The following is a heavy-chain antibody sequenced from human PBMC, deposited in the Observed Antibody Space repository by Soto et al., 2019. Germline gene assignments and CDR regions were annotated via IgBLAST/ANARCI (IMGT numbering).Heavy chain of an antibody. J-gene: IGHJ6*02. CDR1: GGSISSYY. CDR2: MYNTGST. CDR3: ARDLWGYCGADCYPLDV. Sequence: SETLSLTCTVSGGSISSYYWSWIRQPPGKGLEWVGYMYNTGSTIYNPSLKSRVTISVDTSKNQFSLKLNSVTAADTAVYYCARDLWGYCGADCYPLDVWGQGTTVTVSS. V-gene: IGHV4-59*01. D-gene: IGHD2-21*02.